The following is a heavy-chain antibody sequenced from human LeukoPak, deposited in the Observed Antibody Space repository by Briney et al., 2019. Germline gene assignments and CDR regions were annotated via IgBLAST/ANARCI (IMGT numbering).Heavy chain of an antibody. J-gene: IGHJ4*02. CDR2: ISGSGGST. D-gene: IGHD3-22*01. Sequence: GGSLRLSCAASGFTFSSYAMSWVRQAPGKGLEWVSAISGSGGSTYYADSVKGRFTISRDNSKNTLYLQMNNLRAEDTAVYSCVRDGDTSGYTNWGQGTLVTVSS. CDR1: GFTFSSYA. V-gene: IGHV3-23*01. CDR3: VRDGDTSGYTN.